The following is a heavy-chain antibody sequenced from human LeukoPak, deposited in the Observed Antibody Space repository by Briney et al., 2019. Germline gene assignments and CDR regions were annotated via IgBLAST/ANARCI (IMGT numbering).Heavy chain of an antibody. V-gene: IGHV4-31*03. CDR3: ARVTVIPQAGYFDY. Sequence: PSETLSLTCTVSGGSISSGGYYWSWIRQHPGKGLEWIGYIYYSGSTYYNPSLKSRVTISVDTSKNQFSLKLSSVTAADTAVYYCARVTVIPQAGYFDYWGQGTLVTVSS. D-gene: IGHD4-17*01. CDR2: IYYSGST. CDR1: GGSISSGGYY. J-gene: IGHJ4*02.